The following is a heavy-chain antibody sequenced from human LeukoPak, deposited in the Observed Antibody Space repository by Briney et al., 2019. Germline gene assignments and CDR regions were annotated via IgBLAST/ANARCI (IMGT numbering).Heavy chain of an antibody. CDR2: FDPEDGET. Sequence: ASVKVSCKVSGYTLTELSMHWVRQAPGKGLEWMGGFDPEDGETIYAQKFQGRVTMTEDTSTDTAYMELSSLRSEDTAVYYCATESYGSGGNWFDPWGQGTLVTVPS. J-gene: IGHJ5*02. V-gene: IGHV1-24*01. D-gene: IGHD3-10*01. CDR1: GYTLTELS. CDR3: ATESYGSGGNWFDP.